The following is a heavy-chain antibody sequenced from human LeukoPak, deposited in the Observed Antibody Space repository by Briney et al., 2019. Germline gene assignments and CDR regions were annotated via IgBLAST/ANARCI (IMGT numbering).Heavy chain of an antibody. CDR3: ARDQPHGFYYYYYMDV. Sequence: HPGGSLRLSCAASGFTFSSYAMHWVRQAPGKGLEWVAVISYDGSNKYYADSVKGRFTISRDNSKNTLYLQMNSLRAEDTAVYYCARDQPHGFYYYYYMDVWGKGTTVTVSS. CDR1: GFTFSSYA. J-gene: IGHJ6*03. CDR2: ISYDGSNK. V-gene: IGHV3-30*04.